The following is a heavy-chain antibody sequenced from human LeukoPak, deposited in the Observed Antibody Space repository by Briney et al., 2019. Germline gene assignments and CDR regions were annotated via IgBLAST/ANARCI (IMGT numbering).Heavy chain of an antibody. D-gene: IGHD3-22*01. CDR1: GFTFSSYW. CDR3: ARSDDSSGYYYFDY. V-gene: IGHV3-7*03. Sequence: GGSLRLSCAASGFTFSSYWMSWVRQAPGKGLEWVANIKQDGSVKYYADSVKGRFTISRDNAKNSLYLQMNSLRAEDTALYYCARSDDSSGYYYFDYWGQGTLATVSS. CDR2: IKQDGSVK. J-gene: IGHJ4*02.